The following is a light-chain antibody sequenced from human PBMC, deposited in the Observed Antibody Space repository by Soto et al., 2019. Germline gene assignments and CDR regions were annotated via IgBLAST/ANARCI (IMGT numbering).Light chain of an antibody. CDR3: QQGASVPFT. CDR2: AAS. Sequence: DIEMTQSPDSLSASVGDRVTITCRASQNIYDYLNWYQQKPGKAPKLLVSAASRVHSGVPSRFSGSGSRSYVTLTVTSLQREDVATYYCQQGASVPFTFGGGTRVEI. J-gene: IGKJ4*01. V-gene: IGKV1-39*01. CDR1: QNIYDY.